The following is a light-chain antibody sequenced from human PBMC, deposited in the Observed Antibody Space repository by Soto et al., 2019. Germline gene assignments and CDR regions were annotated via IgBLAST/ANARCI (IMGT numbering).Light chain of an antibody. CDR2: FGS. J-gene: IGKJ1*01. CDR3: MQAIQLPWT. V-gene: IGKV2-28*01. Sequence: DLVMTQSPLPLSVTPGEPASISCRSSQSLLHSNGKNYLDWYLQKPGQSPQLLIYFGSDRASGVPARFSGSGSGTDFTLQISRVEAEDVAVYFCMQAIQLPWTFGQGTKVEIK. CDR1: QSLLHSNGKNY.